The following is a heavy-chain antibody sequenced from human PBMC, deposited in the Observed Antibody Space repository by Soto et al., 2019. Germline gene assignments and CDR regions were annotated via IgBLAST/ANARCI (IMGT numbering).Heavy chain of an antibody. Sequence: GGSLRLSCAASGFTFSSYGMHWVRQAPGKGLEWVAVISGSGGSTYYADSVKGRFTISRDNSKNTLYLQMNSLRAEDTAVYYCAKVSSSIAARSSGIYYYGMDVWGQGTTVTVSS. J-gene: IGHJ6*02. D-gene: IGHD6-6*01. V-gene: IGHV3-23*01. CDR1: GFTFSSYG. CDR2: ISGSGGST. CDR3: AKVSSSIAARSSGIYYYGMDV.